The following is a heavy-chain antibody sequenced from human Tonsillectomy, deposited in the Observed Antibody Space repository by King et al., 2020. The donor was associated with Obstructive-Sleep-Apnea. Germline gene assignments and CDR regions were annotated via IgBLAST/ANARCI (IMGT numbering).Heavy chain of an antibody. V-gene: IGHV4-34*01. D-gene: IGHD6-13*01. CDR2: INHSGST. CDR1: GGSFSDYY. J-gene: IGHJ5*02. Sequence: VQLQQWGAGLLKPSETLSLTCAVFGGSFSDYYWSWIRQPPGKGLEWIGEINHSGSTNYNPSIKSRGTISADTSKNQFSLQLNYVTAADTAVYSCARGRVAAAVNWFYPCGQGTLVTVSS. CDR3: ARGRVAAAVNWFYP.